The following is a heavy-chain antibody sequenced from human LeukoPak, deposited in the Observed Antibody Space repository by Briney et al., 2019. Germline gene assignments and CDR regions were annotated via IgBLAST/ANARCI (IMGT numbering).Heavy chain of an antibody. CDR2: INSNSGVT. CDR1: GYNFTGNY. D-gene: IGHD6-6*01. CDR3: ARSLVN. Sequence: ASVKVSCKASGYNFTGNYMHWVRQAPGQGLEWMGWINSNSGVTKYAQKFQGRITMTRDTSIRTGYMEVRSLISDGTAIYYCARSLVNWGRGTLVTVSS. V-gene: IGHV1-2*02. J-gene: IGHJ4*02.